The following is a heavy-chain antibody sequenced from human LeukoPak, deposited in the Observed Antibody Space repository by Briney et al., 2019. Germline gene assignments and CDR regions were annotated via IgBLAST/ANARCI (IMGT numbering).Heavy chain of an antibody. CDR3: AREGYSYGLFDY. V-gene: IGHV4-61*01. CDR1: GGSISSSSYY. J-gene: IGHJ4*02. CDR2: IYYSGST. Sequence: SETLSLTCTVSGGSISSSSYYWGWIRQPPGKGLEWIGYIYYSGSTNYNPSLKSRVTISVDTSKNQFSLKLSSVTAADTAVYYCAREGYSYGLFDYWGQGTLVTVSS. D-gene: IGHD5-18*01.